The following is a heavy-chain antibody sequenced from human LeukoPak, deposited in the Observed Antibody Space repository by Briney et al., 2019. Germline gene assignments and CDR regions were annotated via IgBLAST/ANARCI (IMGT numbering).Heavy chain of an antibody. J-gene: IGHJ4*02. D-gene: IGHD3-3*01. V-gene: IGHV4-39*01. CDR2: VYYSGAT. CDR3: ARQSSVTHSSCDF. Sequence: SETLTLLCSVSGDSITRTNYYWGWIRQPPGKGLEWIATVYYSGATYYNPSLKSRFTISVDTSKNQFSLKLTSVTAADTAVYYRARQSSVTHSSCDFGGQGTLVTVSS. CDR1: GDSITRTNYY.